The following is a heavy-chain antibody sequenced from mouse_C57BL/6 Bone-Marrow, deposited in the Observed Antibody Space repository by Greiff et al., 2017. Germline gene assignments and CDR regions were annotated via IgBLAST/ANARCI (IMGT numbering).Heavy chain of an antibody. Sequence: EVQLQQSGAELVRPGASVKLSCTASGFNFKDDYMHWVKQRPEQGLEWIGWIDTENGDTEYASTLTGKATITADTSSNTAYLQLSSLTSEDTAVYYCTTYGYDYGFAYWGQGTLVTVSA. CDR3: TTYGYDYGFAY. J-gene: IGHJ3*01. D-gene: IGHD2-4*01. CDR1: GFNFKDDY. V-gene: IGHV14-4*01. CDR2: IDTENGDT.